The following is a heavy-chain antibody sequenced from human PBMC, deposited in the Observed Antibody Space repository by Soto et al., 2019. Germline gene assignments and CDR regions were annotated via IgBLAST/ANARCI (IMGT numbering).Heavy chain of an antibody. CDR3: AXSYXXGYRAFDY. D-gene: IGHD2-15*01. J-gene: IGHJ4*02. V-gene: IGHV1-69*02. CDR1: GDTFTFYS. Sequence: QVQLVQSGAEVKRPGSSVKVSCKASGDTFTFYSINWVRQAPGLGLEWMGRINPILSMSNYAQRFQGRVTMTADKSTSTAYMELSSLRSEDTAIYYCAXSYXXGYRAFDYWGQGALVTVSS. CDR2: INPILSMS.